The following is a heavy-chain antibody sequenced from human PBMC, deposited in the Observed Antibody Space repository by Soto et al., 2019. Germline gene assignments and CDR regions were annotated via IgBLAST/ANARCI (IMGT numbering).Heavy chain of an antibody. CDR3: ARDMGSAMTTRIFDH. V-gene: IGHV4-30-4*01. Sequence: QVLVQESGPGLVKPSQTLTLSCTVSGGSVDSGNHYWNWIRQPPGKGLEWIGYIYYGESTYYNPSLKSRATISVDTSQSRFSLRPTSVTAADTAVYYCARDMGSAMTTRIFDHWGQGTLVTVSS. CDR2: IYYGEST. D-gene: IGHD4-17*01. CDR1: GGSVDSGNHY. J-gene: IGHJ4*02.